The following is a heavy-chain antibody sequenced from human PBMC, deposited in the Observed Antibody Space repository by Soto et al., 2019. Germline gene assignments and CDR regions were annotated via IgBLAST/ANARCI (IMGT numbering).Heavy chain of an antibody. CDR3: ATDPVAVTGSFIGS. CDR1: GFTFTAYA. V-gene: IGHV3-30-3*01. CDR2: GSYDGRET. J-gene: IGHJ4*02. D-gene: IGHD2-21*02. Sequence: PGGSLRLSCAASGFTFTAYAFHWGRQPPATGLEWLPVGSYDGRETHYADSVEGRFIISRDSSKKTAYLQMNSLRGDDTAVYFCATDPVAVTGSFIGSWGQGTLVPVSS.